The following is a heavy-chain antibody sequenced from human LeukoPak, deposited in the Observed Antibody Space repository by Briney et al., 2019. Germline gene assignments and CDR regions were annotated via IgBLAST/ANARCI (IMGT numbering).Heavy chain of an antibody. J-gene: IGHJ3*02. D-gene: IGHD3-10*01. V-gene: IGHV1-18*01. CDR1: GYTFTSYG. CDR3: ARRSRIPKVWGDDAFDI. Sequence: GASVKVSCKASGYTFTSYGISWVRQAPGQGLEWMGWISAYNGNTNYAQKLQGRVTMTTDTSTSTAYMELRSLRSDDTAVYYCARRSRIPKVWGDDAFDIWGQGTMVTVSS. CDR2: ISAYNGNT.